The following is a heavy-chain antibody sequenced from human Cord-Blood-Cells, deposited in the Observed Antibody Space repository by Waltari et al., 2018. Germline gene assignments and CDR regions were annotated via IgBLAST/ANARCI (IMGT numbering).Heavy chain of an antibody. D-gene: IGHD4-4*01. J-gene: IGHJ3*02. CDR1: GGPFSSYA. CDR2: IIPIFGTA. CDR3: ARAVLYIHAFDI. Sequence: QVQLVQSGAEVKKPGSSVQVSCKASGGPFSSYAISWVRQAPGQGLEWLGGIIPIFGTANYAQKFQGRVTITADESTSTAYMELSSLRSEDTAVYYCARAVLYIHAFDIWGQGTMVTVSS. V-gene: IGHV1-69*01.